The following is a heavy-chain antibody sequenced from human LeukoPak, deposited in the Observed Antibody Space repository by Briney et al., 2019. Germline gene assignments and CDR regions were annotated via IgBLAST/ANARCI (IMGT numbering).Heavy chain of an antibody. Sequence: QAGGSLRLSCAASGFTFSIYSMNWVRQVPGKGLEWVSYISSSSSTIHYADSVKGRFTISRDNAKNSLYLQMNSLRAEDTAVYYCAKVGGYCSSTSCFPPGYWGQGTLVTVSS. CDR3: AKVGGYCSSTSCFPPGY. CDR2: ISSSSSTI. V-gene: IGHV3-48*01. D-gene: IGHD2-2*01. J-gene: IGHJ4*02. CDR1: GFTFSIYS.